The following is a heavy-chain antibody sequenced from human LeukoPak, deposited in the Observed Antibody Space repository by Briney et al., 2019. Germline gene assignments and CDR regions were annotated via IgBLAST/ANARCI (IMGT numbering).Heavy chain of an antibody. D-gene: IGHD3-22*01. CDR3: ARLDSYDSSFHY. CDR1: GFTFSSYS. V-gene: IGHV3-48*02. CDR2: ISSSSRTI. J-gene: IGHJ4*02. Sequence: PGGSLRLSCAASGFTFSSYSMNWVRPAPGKGLEWVSYISSSSRTIYYADSVKGRFTISRDNAKNSLYLQMNSLRDEDTAVYYCARLDSYDSSFHYWGQGTLVTVSS.